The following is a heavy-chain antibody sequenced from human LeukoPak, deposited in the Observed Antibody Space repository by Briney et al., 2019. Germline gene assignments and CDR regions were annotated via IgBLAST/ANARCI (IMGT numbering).Heavy chain of an antibody. J-gene: IGHJ6*03. D-gene: IGHD3-22*01. V-gene: IGHV3-21*01. Sequence: GGSLRLSCAASGFTFSTYSMSWVRQAPGKGLEWVSSISSSSSYIYYADSVKGRFTISRDNAKNSLYLQMNSLRAEDTAVYSCARAPRDSSGYYYWYMDVWGKGTTVTVSS. CDR2: ISSSSSYI. CDR1: GFTFSTYS. CDR3: ARAPRDSSGYYYWYMDV.